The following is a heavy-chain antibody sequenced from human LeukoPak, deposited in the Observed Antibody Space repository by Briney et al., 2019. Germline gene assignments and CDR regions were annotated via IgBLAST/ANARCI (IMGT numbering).Heavy chain of an antibody. Sequence: PGGSLRLSCAASGFTFTLYAMSWVHQAPGKGLEWVSGISGTGGSTYCADSVQGRFTISRDNSKNTLYLQMNSLRAGDTAVYYCAKVSAGTLDYWGQGTLVTVSS. CDR1: GFTFTLYA. CDR2: ISGTGGST. CDR3: AKVSAGTLDY. V-gene: IGHV3-23*01. J-gene: IGHJ4*02. D-gene: IGHD6-13*01.